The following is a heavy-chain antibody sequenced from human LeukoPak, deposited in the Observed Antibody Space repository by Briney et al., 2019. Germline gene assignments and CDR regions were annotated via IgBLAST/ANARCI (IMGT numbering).Heavy chain of an antibody. CDR3: VWELDAFDI. V-gene: IGHV3-30*03. CDR2: ISYDGSNK. J-gene: IGHJ3*02. CDR1: GFTFSSYG. Sequence: GGSLRLSCAASGFTFSSYGMHWVRQAPGKGLEWVAVISYDGSNKYYADSVKGRFTISRGNSKNTLYLQMNSLRAEDTAVYNCVWELDAFDIWGQGTMVTVSS.